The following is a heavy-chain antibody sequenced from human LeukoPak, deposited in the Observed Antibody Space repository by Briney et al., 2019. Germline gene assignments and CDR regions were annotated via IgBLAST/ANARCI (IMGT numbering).Heavy chain of an antibody. CDR3: ASRRRLWFGESHNWFDP. Sequence: SETLSLTCAVSGGSISSSNWWSWVRQPPGKGLEWIGEIYHSGSTNYNPSLKSRVTISVDKSKNQFSLKLSSVTAADTAVYYCASRRRLWFGESHNWFDPWGQGTLVTVSS. CDR1: GGSISSSNW. J-gene: IGHJ5*02. CDR2: IYHSGST. V-gene: IGHV4-4*02. D-gene: IGHD3-10*01.